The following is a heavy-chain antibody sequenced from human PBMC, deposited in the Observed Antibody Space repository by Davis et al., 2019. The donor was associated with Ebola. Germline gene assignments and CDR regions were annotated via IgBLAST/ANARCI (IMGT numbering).Heavy chain of an antibody. D-gene: IGHD2-8*02. Sequence: GESLKISCQASGYTFTSYWISWVRQMPGKGLEWMGRIDPSDSYTNYSPSFQGHVTISADKSISTAYLQWSSLKASDTAMYYCASLRRTITGMDDAFDIWGQGTMVTVSS. V-gene: IGHV5-10-1*01. CDR1: GYTFTSYW. CDR3: ASLRRTITGMDDAFDI. J-gene: IGHJ3*02. CDR2: IDPSDSYT.